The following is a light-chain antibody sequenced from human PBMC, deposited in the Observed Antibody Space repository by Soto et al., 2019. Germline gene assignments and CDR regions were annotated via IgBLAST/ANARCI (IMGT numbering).Light chain of an antibody. CDR3: QQRSNWPLT. CDR2: AAS. V-gene: IGKV3-11*01. Sequence: EIVLTQSPATLSLSPGERATLSCRASQSVSSSLAWYQQKPGQAPRLLIYAASNRATGIPARFSGSGSGTDFTLTISSLEPEDFAVYYCQQRSNWPLTFGGGTKVEIK. J-gene: IGKJ4*01. CDR1: QSVSSS.